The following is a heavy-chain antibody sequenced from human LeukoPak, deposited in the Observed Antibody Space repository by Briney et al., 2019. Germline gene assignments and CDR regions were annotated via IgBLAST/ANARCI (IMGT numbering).Heavy chain of an antibody. CDR2: ISPTSDYT. CDR1: GLTFIDYS. J-gene: IGHJ4*02. Sequence: PGGSLKLSWRAFGLTFIDYSMSWIRQAPGKGLDGVSYISPTSDYTSYADSVKGRFTIFRDNAKNSLFLQMNSLRVEDTAVYYCARCQYNSSPDFWGQGTLVTVSS. D-gene: IGHD6-13*01. V-gene: IGHV3-11*03. CDR3: ARCQYNSSPDF.